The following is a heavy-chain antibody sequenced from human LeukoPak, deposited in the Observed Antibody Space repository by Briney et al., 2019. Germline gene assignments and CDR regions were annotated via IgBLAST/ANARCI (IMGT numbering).Heavy chain of an antibody. V-gene: IGHV3-30*02. CDR3: ASPSLRYFDWSHAFDI. Sequence: GGSLRLSCAASGFTFSSYGMHWVRQAPGKGLDWVAFIRYDGSNKYYADSVKGRFTISRDNSKNTLYLQMNSLRAEDTAVYYCASPSLRYFDWSHAFDIWGQGTMVTVSS. J-gene: IGHJ3*02. D-gene: IGHD3-9*01. CDR2: IRYDGSNK. CDR1: GFTFSSYG.